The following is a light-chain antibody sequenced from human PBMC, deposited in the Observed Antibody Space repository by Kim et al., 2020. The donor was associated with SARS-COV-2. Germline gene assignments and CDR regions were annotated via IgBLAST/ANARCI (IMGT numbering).Light chain of an antibody. J-gene: IGKJ4*01. Sequence: ATFNCKSSQSILYRSKNKNPLPWYQQKPGQPPKLLVYWASTRESGVPDRFSGSGSGTDFTLTISSLQAEDVAVYYCQQYYTTPPTFGGGTKVDIK. CDR2: WAS. V-gene: IGKV4-1*01. CDR1: QSILYRSKNKNP. CDR3: QQYYTTPPT.